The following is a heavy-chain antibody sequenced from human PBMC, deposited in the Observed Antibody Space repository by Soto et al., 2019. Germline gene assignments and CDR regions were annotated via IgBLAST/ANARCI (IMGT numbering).Heavy chain of an antibody. CDR3: SRGAYSSSYFTGMDV. CDR2: IKTKGETYAT. V-gene: IGHV3-73*01. D-gene: IGHD6-13*01. CDR1: GFTFSSYS. Sequence: GGSLRLSCAASGFTFSSYSMNWVRQAPGKGLEWVGRIKTKGETYATAYAAAVKGRFTVSRDDSKNTAYLQMNSLKTEDTAVYYCSRGAYSSSYFTGMDVWGQGTTLTVSS. J-gene: IGHJ6*02.